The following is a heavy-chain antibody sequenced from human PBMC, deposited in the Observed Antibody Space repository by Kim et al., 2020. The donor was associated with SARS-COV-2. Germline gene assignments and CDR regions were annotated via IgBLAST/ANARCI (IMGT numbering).Heavy chain of an antibody. CDR1: GGSFSGYY. V-gene: IGHV4-34*01. CDR3: ARTLWGYDSSGYRYFQH. J-gene: IGHJ1*01. Sequence: SETLSLTCAVYGGSFSGYYWSWIRQPPGKGLEWIGEINHSGSTNYNPSLKSRVTISVDTSKNQFSLKLSSVTAADTAVYYCARTLWGYDSSGYRYFQHWGQGTLVTVSS. D-gene: IGHD3-22*01. CDR2: INHSGST.